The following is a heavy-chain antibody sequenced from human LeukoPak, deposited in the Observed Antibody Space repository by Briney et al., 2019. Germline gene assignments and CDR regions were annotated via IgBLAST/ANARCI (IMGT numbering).Heavy chain of an antibody. CDR1: GFTFSSYA. CDR2: ISGSGGIT. D-gene: IGHD6-19*01. V-gene: IGHV3-23*01. Sequence: GGSLRLSCAASGFTFSSYAMSWVRQAPGKGLEWVSAISGSGGITSYADSVKGRFTISRDNSKNTLYLQMNSLRAEDTAVYYCASRSGWRYFDYWGQGTLVTVSS. CDR3: ASRSGWRYFDY. J-gene: IGHJ4*02.